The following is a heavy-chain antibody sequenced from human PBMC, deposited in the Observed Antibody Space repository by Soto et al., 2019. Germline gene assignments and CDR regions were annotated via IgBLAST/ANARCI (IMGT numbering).Heavy chain of an antibody. CDR2: INHSGST. J-gene: IGHJ5*02. CDR1: GGSFSGYY. Sequence: PSETLSLTCAVYGGSFSGYYWSWIRQPPGKGLEWIGEINHSGSTNYNPSLKSRVTISVVTSKNQFSLKLSSLTAADTAVYYCARGLPHAIITMVRGPVQRWFDPWGQGTLVTVSS. CDR3: ARGLPHAIITMVRGPVQRWFDP. D-gene: IGHD3-10*01. V-gene: IGHV4-34*01.